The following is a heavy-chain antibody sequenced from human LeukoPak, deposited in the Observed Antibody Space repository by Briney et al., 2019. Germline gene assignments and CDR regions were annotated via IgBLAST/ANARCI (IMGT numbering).Heavy chain of an antibody. D-gene: IGHD6-13*01. CDR2: INAGNGNT. CDR3: ATRGEPGIAAAGTYRPLYYYYGMDV. Sequence: ASVKVSCKASGGTSSSYAISWVRQAPGQGLEWMGWINAGNGNTKYSQKFQGRVTITRDTSASTAYMELSSLRSEDTAVYYCATRGEPGIAAAGTYRPLYYYYGMDVWGQGTTVTVSS. J-gene: IGHJ6*02. CDR1: GGTSSSYA. V-gene: IGHV1-3*01.